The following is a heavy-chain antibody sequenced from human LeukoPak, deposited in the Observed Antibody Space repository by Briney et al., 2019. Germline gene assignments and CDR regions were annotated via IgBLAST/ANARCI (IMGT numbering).Heavy chain of an antibody. CDR2: IYYSGST. CDR3: ARDTRRDGDNYHYYYYMYV. J-gene: IGHJ6*03. CDR1: GGSISSYY. D-gene: IGHD5-24*01. Sequence: SETLSLTCTVSGGSISSYYWSWLRQPPGKGLEWVGYIYYSGSTNYNPSLTSRVTISVDTSKNQFSLMLSSVTAADTAVYYCARDTRRDGDNYHYYYYMYVWGKGTTVTVSS. V-gene: IGHV4-59*01.